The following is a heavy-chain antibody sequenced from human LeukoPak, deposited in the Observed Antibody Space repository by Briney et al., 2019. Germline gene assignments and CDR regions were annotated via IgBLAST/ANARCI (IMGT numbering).Heavy chain of an antibody. CDR2: IKSKTGGGTT. CDR1: GFTFSSYS. V-gene: IGHV3-15*01. J-gene: IGHJ3*01. Sequence: GGSLRLSCAASGFTFSSYSMNWVRQAPGKGLEWVGRIKSKTGGGTTDYAAPVKGRFTISRDDSKNTLYLQMNSLKTEDTAVYYCTTGNLGNWGQGTMVTVSS. CDR3: TTGNLGN. D-gene: IGHD3-16*01.